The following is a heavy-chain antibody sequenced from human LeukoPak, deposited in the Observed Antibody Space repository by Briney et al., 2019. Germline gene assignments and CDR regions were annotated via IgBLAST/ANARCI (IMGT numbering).Heavy chain of an antibody. CDR2: VDSDGSST. J-gene: IGHJ4*02. D-gene: IGHD4-23*01. CDR3: AKGGGNGNLDY. V-gene: IGHV3-74*01. CDR1: GFTFSGYW. Sequence: GGSLRLSCAASGFTFSGYWMHWVRQAPGKGLVWVSRVDSDGSSTTYADSVKGRFTISRDNAKNTLYLQMNSLRAEDMAVYYCAKGGGNGNLDYWGQGTLVTVSS.